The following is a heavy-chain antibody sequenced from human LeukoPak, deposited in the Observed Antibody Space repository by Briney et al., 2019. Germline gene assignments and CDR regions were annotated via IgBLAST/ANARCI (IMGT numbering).Heavy chain of an antibody. CDR1: GYTFSNYG. J-gene: IGHJ4*02. CDR3: ARAQAQAYGSGSYYIPVISGSDY. D-gene: IGHD3-10*01. Sequence: SVKVSCKASGYTFSNYGITWMRQAPGQGLEWMGWISAYNGKTNYAQKLQGRVTMTTDTSTSTVYMELSSLRSEDTAVYYCARAQAQAYGSGSYYIPVISGSDYWGQGTLVTVSS. V-gene: IGHV1-18*01. CDR2: ISAYNGKT.